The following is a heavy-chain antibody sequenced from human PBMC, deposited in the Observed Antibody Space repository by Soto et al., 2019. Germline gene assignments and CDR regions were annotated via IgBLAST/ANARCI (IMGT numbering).Heavy chain of an antibody. Sequence: EVQLVESGGASVQPGGSLRLSCAASGFSLSKYWMHWVRQAPGKGLEWVSRVNGDGSSTTYADSVSGRFIISRDNARNTVFLQVSGLRADETARYYCARGGSTDFYGLLDLWGQGTQVIVSS. D-gene: IGHD3-16*01. CDR2: VNGDGSST. CDR3: ARGGSTDFYGLLDL. J-gene: IGHJ5*02. V-gene: IGHV3-74*01. CDR1: GFSLSKYW.